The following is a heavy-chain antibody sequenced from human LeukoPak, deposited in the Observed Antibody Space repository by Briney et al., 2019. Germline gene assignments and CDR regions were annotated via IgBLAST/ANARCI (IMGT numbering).Heavy chain of an antibody. V-gene: IGHV3-74*01. Sequence: GGSLRLSCVVSGITFSSYWMHWVRQAPGKGLVWVSRINSDGSSTSYADSVKGRFTISRDNARNTLYLQMNSLRAEDTAVYYCARKVPLTKYCSSTSCYSNDDAFDIWGQGTMVTVSS. CDR1: GITFSSYW. CDR3: ARKVPLTKYCSSTSCYSNDDAFDI. CDR2: INSDGSST. J-gene: IGHJ3*02. D-gene: IGHD2-2*01.